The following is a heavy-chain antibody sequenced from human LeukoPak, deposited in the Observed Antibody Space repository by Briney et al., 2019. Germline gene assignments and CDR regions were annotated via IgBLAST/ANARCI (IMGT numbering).Heavy chain of an antibody. CDR1: GGSISSYY. J-gene: IGHJ6*03. V-gene: IGHV4-59*01. D-gene: IGHD3-22*01. CDR2: IYYSGGT. Sequence: SETLSLTCTVSGGSISSYYWSWIRQPPGEGLEWIGYIYYSGGTNYNPSLKSRVTISVDTSKNQFSLKLSSVTAADTAVYYCARVLGGYDSSGYFNYMDVWGKGTTVTVSS. CDR3: ARVLGGYDSSGYFNYMDV.